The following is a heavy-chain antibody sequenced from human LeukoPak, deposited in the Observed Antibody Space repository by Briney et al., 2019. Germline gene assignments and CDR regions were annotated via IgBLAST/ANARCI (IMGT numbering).Heavy chain of an antibody. CDR3: ARSPAYYYDSSGYYYY. D-gene: IGHD3-22*01. CDR2: IYPGDSDT. CDR1: GYSFTSYW. V-gene: IGHV5-51*01. J-gene: IGHJ4*02. Sequence: GESLKISCKGSGYSFTSYWIGWVRQMPGKGLEWMGIIYPGDSDTRYSPSFQGQVTISADKSIRTAYLQWSSLKASDTAMYYCARSPAYYYDSSGYYYYWGQGTLVTVSS.